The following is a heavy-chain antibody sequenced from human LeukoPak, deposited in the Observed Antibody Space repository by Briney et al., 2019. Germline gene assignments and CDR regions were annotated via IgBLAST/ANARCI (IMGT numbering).Heavy chain of an antibody. CDR3: ARGSGSYDFWSGYYEHYNWFDP. V-gene: IGHV4-61*02. J-gene: IGHJ5*02. CDR1: GGSISSGSYY. Sequence: PSQTLSLTCTVSGGSISSGSYYWSWIRQPAGKGLEWIGRIYTSGSTNYNPSLKSRVTISVDTSKNQFSLKLSSVTAADTAVYYCARGSGSYDFWSGYYEHYNWFDPWGQGTLVTVSP. CDR2: IYTSGST. D-gene: IGHD3-3*01.